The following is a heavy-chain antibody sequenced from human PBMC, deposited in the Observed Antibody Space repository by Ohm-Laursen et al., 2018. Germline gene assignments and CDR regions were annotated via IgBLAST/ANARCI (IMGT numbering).Heavy chain of an antibody. CDR1: GFTFSNFW. CDR3: ARRLGWMDV. D-gene: IGHD3-10*01. CDR2: INSDGEDK. J-gene: IGHJ6*02. Sequence: SLRLSCAASGFTFSNFWMNWVRQAPGKGLVWVSNINSDGEDKNYADSVKGRFTISRDNAKNTLYLQMDSLRADDSAVYYCARRLGWMDVWGQGIAFTVSS. V-gene: IGHV3-74*01.